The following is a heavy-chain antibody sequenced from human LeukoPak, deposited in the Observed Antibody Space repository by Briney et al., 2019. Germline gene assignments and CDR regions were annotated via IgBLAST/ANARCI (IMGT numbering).Heavy chain of an antibody. D-gene: IGHD3-22*01. CDR1: GGTFSSYT. CDR2: IIPILGIA. J-gene: IGHJ4*02. Sequence: SVKVSCKASGGTFSSYTISWVRQAPGQGLEWMGRIIPILGIANYAQKFQGRVTITTDESTSTAYMELSSLRSEDTAVYYCARNYYDSSGYYYYFDYWGQGTLVTVSS. CDR3: ARNYYDSSGYYYYFDY. V-gene: IGHV1-69*02.